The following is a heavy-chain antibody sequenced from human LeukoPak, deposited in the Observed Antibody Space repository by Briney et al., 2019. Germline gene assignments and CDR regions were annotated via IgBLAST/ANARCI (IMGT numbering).Heavy chain of an antibody. CDR3: AREEGYYDILTGYYQHNWFDP. CDR1: GGSISCGGYY. CDR2: IYYSGST. J-gene: IGHJ5*02. V-gene: IGHV4-31*03. D-gene: IGHD3-9*01. Sequence: PSETLSLTCTVSGGSISCGGYYWSWIRQHPGKGLEWIGYIYYSGSTYYNPSLKSRVTISVDTSKNQFSLKLSSVTAADTAVYYCAREEGYYDILTGYYQHNWFDPWGQGTLVTVSS.